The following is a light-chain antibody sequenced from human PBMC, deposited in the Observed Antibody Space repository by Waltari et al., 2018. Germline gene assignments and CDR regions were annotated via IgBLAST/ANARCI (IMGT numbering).Light chain of an antibody. Sequence: VLTQPPSASGTPGHRVTISCSGSRSNVGSNFVYWYQQLPGTAPKLLIYRNNPRPSGVPDRFSGSKSGTSASLAISGLRSEDEADYYCAAWDDSLSGRVFGGGTKVTVL. CDR1: RSNVGSNF. V-gene: IGLV1-47*01. J-gene: IGLJ3*02. CDR3: AAWDDSLSGRV. CDR2: RNN.